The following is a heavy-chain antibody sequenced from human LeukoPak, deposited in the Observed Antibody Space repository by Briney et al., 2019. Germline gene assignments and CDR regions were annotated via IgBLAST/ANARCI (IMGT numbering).Heavy chain of an antibody. CDR3: ARALGFYYDSSGYYDLDY. Sequence: GALRLSCAASGFTVSSNYMSWVRQAPGKGLEWVANIKQDGSEKYYVDSVKGRFTISRDNAKNSLYLQMNSLRAEDTAVYYCARALGFYYDSSGYYDLDYWGQGTLVTVSS. V-gene: IGHV3-7*01. CDR2: IKQDGSEK. J-gene: IGHJ4*02. D-gene: IGHD3-22*01. CDR1: GFTVSSNY.